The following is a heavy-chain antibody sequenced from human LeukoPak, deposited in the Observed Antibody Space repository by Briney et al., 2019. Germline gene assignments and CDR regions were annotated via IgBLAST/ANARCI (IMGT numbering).Heavy chain of an antibody. CDR3: ARHFGYSGYSSSWDIYYYYMDV. V-gene: IGHV3-53*01. Sequence: GGSLRLSCAASGFTASSNYMSWVRQAPGKGLEWVSVIYSGGSTYYADSVKGRFTISRDNSKNTLYLQMNSLRAEDTAVYYCARHFGYSGYSSSWDIYYYYMDVWGKGTTVTVSS. J-gene: IGHJ6*03. CDR1: GFTASSNY. D-gene: IGHD6-13*01. CDR2: IYSGGST.